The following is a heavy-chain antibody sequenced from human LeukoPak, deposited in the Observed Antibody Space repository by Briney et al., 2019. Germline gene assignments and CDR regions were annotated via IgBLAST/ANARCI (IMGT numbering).Heavy chain of an antibody. V-gene: IGHV3-30-3*01. CDR1: GFTFTSYA. J-gene: IGHJ3*02. Sequence: GGSLRLSCAGSGFTFTSYALHWVRQAPGKGLVWVAVVSYDGSNKYYADSVKGRFTISRDNSKNSLYLQMNSLRAEDTAVYYCARDVPAGAFDIWGQGTMVTVSS. CDR3: ARDVPAGAFDI. CDR2: VSYDGSNK. D-gene: IGHD2-2*01.